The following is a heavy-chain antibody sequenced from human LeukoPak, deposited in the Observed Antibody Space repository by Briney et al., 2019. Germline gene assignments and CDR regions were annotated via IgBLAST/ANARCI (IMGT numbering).Heavy chain of an antibody. V-gene: IGHV3-48*03. CDR3: AREGGYWNYYFDY. D-gene: IGHD1-7*01. CDR1: GFTFSSYE. CDR2: ISSSGSTI. J-gene: IGHJ4*02. Sequence: PGGSLRLSCAASGFTFSSYEMSWVRQAPGKGLEWVSDISSSGSTIYYTDSVKGRFTISRDNSKNTLYLQMNSLRAEDTAVYYCAREGGYWNYYFDYWGQGTLVTVSS.